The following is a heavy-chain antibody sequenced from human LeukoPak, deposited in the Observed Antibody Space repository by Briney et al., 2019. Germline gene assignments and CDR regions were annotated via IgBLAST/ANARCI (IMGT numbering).Heavy chain of an antibody. CDR1: GYSFTDFN. D-gene: IGHD7-27*01. J-gene: IGHJ4*02. CDR3: ARVATGTNWAFAY. Sequence: ASVKVSCKASGYSFTDFNTHWVRQAPGQGAEVMGWISPNSGCTNYAQKFQGRVTMTRDTSSNTAYMEVSGLRSEDTAVYYCARVATGTNWAFAYWGQGTLVTVSS. CDR2: ISPNSGCT. V-gene: IGHV1-2*02.